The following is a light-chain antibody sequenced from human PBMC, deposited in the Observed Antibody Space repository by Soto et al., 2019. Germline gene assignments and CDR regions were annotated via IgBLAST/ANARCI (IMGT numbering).Light chain of an antibody. CDR3: LKHNRFPWT. Sequence: IQVKQSPSALSAYVGDRVTISCRASQGIGNALGWYQQKPGKPPKLLIYDASSLESGVPSRFSGSGSGTEFTLTISSLQPEDFATYYCLKHNRFPWTFGQVTNVAIK. V-gene: IGKV1-17*01. J-gene: IGKJ1*01. CDR2: DAS. CDR1: QGIGNA.